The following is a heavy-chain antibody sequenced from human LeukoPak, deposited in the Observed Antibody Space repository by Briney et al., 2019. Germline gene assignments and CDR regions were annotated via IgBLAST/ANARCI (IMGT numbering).Heavy chain of an antibody. CDR1: GYTFTGYY. D-gene: IGHD3-3*01. CDR2: INPNSGGT. Sequence: ASVKVSCKASGYTFTGYYMHWVRQAPGQGLEWMGWINPNSGGTNYAQRFRGRVTMTRDTSISTAYMELSRLRSDDTAVYYCARAITIFGVARWFDPWGQGTLVTVSS. CDR3: ARAITIFGVARWFDP. J-gene: IGHJ5*02. V-gene: IGHV1-2*02.